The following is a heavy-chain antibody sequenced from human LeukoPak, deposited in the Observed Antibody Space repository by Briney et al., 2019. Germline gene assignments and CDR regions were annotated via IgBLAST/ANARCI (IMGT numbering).Heavy chain of an antibody. CDR3: ARPRWIQLIDY. J-gene: IGHJ4*02. D-gene: IGHD5-18*01. CDR2: INQDGSEK. CDR1: GFTFSSYW. Sequence: GGSLRLSCAASGFTFSSYWMSWVRQAPGKGRECVANINQDGSEKYYVDSVKGRFTISRDNAKNSLYLQMNSLRAEDTAVYYCARPRWIQLIDYWGQGTLVTVSS. V-gene: IGHV3-7*01.